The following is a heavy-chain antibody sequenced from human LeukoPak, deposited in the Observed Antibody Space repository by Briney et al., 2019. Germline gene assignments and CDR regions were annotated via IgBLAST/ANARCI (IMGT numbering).Heavy chain of an antibody. V-gene: IGHV3-23*01. CDR1: GFTFSSYA. J-gene: IGHJ4*02. CDR2: ISGSGGST. Sequence: GGSLRLSCAASGFTFSSYAMSWVRQAPGKGLEWVSAISGSGGSTYHADSVKGRFTISRDNSKNTLYLQINSLRAEDMALYYCAKSSDGSTSFDQWGQGTLVTVSS. CDR3: AKSSDGSTSFDQ. D-gene: IGHD2-2*01.